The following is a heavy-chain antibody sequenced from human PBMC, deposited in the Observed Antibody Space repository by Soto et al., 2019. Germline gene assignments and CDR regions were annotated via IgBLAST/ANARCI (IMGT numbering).Heavy chain of an antibody. Sequence: QVQLVQSGAEVTQPESSEKVSCKASGGTFSSYRINGVRQAPGQGLEWVGGIVPIRRTADYAQTFQGLVSITENESARTYYLELRRLRSHATAFYYCVRDAGAKLSSSWGQGTPVTVSS. CDR3: VRDAGAKLSSS. CDR2: IVPIRRTA. J-gene: IGHJ4*02. V-gene: IGHV1-69*01. CDR1: GGTFSSYR. D-gene: IGHD6-13*01.